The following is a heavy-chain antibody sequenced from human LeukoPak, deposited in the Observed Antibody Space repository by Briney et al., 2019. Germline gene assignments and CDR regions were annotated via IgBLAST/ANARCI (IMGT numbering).Heavy chain of an antibody. Sequence: SETLSRTCGVSGDSISSTNWWTWVRQPPGKGLEWIGEIYHSGSTNYNPSLKSRVTISVDKSKNQFSLKLSSVTAADTAVYYCARGGTGHLDYWGQGTLVTVSS. CDR2: IYHSGST. D-gene: IGHD7-27*01. J-gene: IGHJ4*02. CDR1: GDSISSTNW. V-gene: IGHV4-4*02. CDR3: ARGGTGHLDY.